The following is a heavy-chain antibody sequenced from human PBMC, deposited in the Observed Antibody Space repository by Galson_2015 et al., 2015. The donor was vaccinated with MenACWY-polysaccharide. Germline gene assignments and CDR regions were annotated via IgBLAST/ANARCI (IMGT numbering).Heavy chain of an antibody. CDR2: INPSGGST. CDR1: GYTFTNYY. V-gene: IGHV1-46*01. Sequence: SVKVSCKASGYTFTNYYIHWVRQAPGQGLEWLGFINPSGGSTSYAQKFQGRVTMTRDRSMNTAYMEVSSLRSEDTAMYYCALGECGGDCYFDYWGQGTLVTVAS. CDR3: ALGECGGDCYFDY. J-gene: IGHJ4*02. D-gene: IGHD2-21*02.